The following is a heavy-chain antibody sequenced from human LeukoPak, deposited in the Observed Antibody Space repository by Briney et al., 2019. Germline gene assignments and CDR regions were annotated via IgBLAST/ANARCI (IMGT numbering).Heavy chain of an antibody. CDR3: AKDDGSATMGFDS. CDR1: GGTFSNYA. CDR2: IIPIFRTT. D-gene: IGHD1-26*01. V-gene: IGHV1-69*05. J-gene: IGHJ5*01. Sequence: SVTVSCKASGGTFSNYAFSWVRQAPGQGLEWMGGIIPIFRTTNYAEQFQGRVTITTDESTNTAYLDLSSLRSEDTAVYYCAKDDGSATMGFDSWGQGTLVSVSS.